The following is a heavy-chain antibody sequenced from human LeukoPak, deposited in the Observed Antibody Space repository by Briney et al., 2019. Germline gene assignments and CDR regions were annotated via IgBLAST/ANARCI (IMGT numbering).Heavy chain of an antibody. CDR3: ARDWGDCGGDCYSSSDYYYGMDV. Sequence: GGSLRLSCAASGFTFSSYAMHWVRQAPGKGLEWVAVISYDGSNKYYADPVKGRFTISRDNSKNTLYLQMNSLRAEDTAVYYCARDWGDCGGDCYSSSDYYYGMDVWGQGTTVTVSS. CDR1: GFTFSSYA. D-gene: IGHD2-21*02. J-gene: IGHJ6*02. V-gene: IGHV3-30*04. CDR2: ISYDGSNK.